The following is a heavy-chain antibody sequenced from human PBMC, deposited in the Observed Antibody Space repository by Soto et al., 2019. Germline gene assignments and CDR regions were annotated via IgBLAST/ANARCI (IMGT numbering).Heavy chain of an antibody. D-gene: IGHD3-3*01. Sequence: SETLSLTCTVSGGSISSYYWSWIRQPPGKGLEWIGYISYSGSTNYNPSLKSRVTISVDTSKNQFSLKLSSVTAADTAVYYCARGSYTIFGVVMDFSGQGTTVTVSS. CDR3: ARGSYTIFGVVMDF. CDR1: GGSISSYY. CDR2: ISYSGST. V-gene: IGHV4-59*08. J-gene: IGHJ6*02.